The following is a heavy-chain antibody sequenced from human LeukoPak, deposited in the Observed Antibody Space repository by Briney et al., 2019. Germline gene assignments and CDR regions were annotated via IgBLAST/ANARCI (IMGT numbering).Heavy chain of an antibody. CDR2: ISSSSSTI. J-gene: IGHJ4*02. D-gene: IGHD4-17*01. CDR1: GFTFSSYS. Sequence: SGGSLRLSCAASGFTFSSYSMTWVRQAPGKGLEWVSYISSSSSTIYYADSVKGRFTISRDNAKNSLYLQMNSLRAEDTAVYYCAREPYDYGDYYFDYWGQGTLVTVSS. CDR3: AREPYDYGDYYFDY. V-gene: IGHV3-48*01.